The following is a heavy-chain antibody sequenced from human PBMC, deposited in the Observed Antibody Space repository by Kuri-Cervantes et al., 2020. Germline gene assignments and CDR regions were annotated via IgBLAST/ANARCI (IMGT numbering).Heavy chain of an antibody. J-gene: IGHJ2*01. CDR1: GGSISSYY. CDR3: ARDYDILTGYQNWYFDL. D-gene: IGHD3-9*01. Sequence: ESLKISCTVSGGSISSYYWSWIRQPPGKGLEWIGYIYYSGSTNYNPSLKNRVTISVDTSKNQFSLKLSSVTAADTAVYYCARDYDILTGYQNWYFDLWGRGTLVTVSS. CDR2: IYYSGST. V-gene: IGHV4-59*12.